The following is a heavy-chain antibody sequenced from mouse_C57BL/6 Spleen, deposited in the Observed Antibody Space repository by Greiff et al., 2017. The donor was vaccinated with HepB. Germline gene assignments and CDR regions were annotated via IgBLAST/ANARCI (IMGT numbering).Heavy chain of an antibody. V-gene: IGHV2-2*01. CDR1: GFSLTSYG. CDR3: ASTAQATGNYFDY. Sequence: QVQLKESGPGLVQPSQSLSITCTVSGFSLTSYGVHWVRQSPGKGLEWLGVIWSGGSTDYNAAFISRLSISKDNSKSQVFFKMNSLQADDTAIYYCASTAQATGNYFDYWGQGTTLTVSS. D-gene: IGHD3-2*02. J-gene: IGHJ2*01. CDR2: IWSGGST.